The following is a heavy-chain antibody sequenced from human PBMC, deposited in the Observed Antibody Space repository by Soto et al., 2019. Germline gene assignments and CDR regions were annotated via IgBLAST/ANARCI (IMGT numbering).Heavy chain of an antibody. J-gene: IGHJ4*02. Sequence: GGSLRLSCAASGFTFSSFGIHWVRQAPGKGLEWVAVISYDGIDKNYGDSVKGRFTISRENSKNMVYLQMNSLRAEDTAVYYCAKDLREMATIRHDDWGQGSRVTVSS. CDR2: ISYDGIDK. CDR3: AKDLREMATIRHDD. D-gene: IGHD5-12*01. CDR1: GFTFSSFG. V-gene: IGHV3-30*18.